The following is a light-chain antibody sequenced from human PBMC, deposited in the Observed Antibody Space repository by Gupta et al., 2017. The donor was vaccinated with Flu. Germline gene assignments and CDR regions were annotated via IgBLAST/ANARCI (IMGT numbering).Light chain of an antibody. Sequence: ETVLTQSPATLSLSPGDRATLSCRASQSVGKYLAWYQQKPGQAPRLLIYDASNRATGIPFRFSGSGSGTDLTLSISSREPEDSAVYYCQQRHNWPPITFGWGTKVEV. CDR2: DAS. CDR1: QSVGKY. J-gene: IGKJ4*01. CDR3: QQRHNWPPIT. V-gene: IGKV3-11*01.